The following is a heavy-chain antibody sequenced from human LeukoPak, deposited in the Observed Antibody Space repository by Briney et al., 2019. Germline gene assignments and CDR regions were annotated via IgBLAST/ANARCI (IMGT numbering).Heavy chain of an antibody. Sequence: GGSLRLSCAASGFTFSSYGMHWVRQAPGKGLEWVAVIWYDGSNKYYADSVKGRFTISRDNSKNTLYLQMNSLRAEDTAVYYRAKDQSSGWYGSDYWGQGTLVTVSS. D-gene: IGHD6-19*01. CDR2: IWYDGSNK. CDR3: AKDQSSGWYGSDY. CDR1: GFTFSSYG. V-gene: IGHV3-33*06. J-gene: IGHJ4*02.